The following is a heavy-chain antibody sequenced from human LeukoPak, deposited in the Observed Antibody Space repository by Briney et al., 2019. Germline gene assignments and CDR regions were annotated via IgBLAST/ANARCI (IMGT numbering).Heavy chain of an antibody. CDR3: ARRTPFNGSGNYEYYFGY. CDR2: IYYSGST. CDR1: GGSISSSTYY. V-gene: IGHV4-39*01. Sequence: PSETLSLTCTVSGGSISSSTYYWGWIRQPPGKGLEWIGSIYYSGSTYYNPSLKSRVTISVDTSKNQFSLKLSSVTAADTAVYYCARRTPFNGSGNYEYYFGYWGQGTLVTVSS. D-gene: IGHD3-10*01. J-gene: IGHJ4*02.